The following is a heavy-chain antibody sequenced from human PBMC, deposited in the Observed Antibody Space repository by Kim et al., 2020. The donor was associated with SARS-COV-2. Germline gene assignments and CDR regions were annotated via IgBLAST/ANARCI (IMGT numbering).Heavy chain of an antibody. CDR3: ARALWSRLRGLTYSDYGMDV. D-gene: IGHD3-10*01. V-gene: IGHV3-30*01. J-gene: IGHJ6*02. Sequence: RFTISRDNSKNTLYLQMNSLRAEDTALYYCARALWSRLRGLTYSDYGMDVWGQGTTVTVSS.